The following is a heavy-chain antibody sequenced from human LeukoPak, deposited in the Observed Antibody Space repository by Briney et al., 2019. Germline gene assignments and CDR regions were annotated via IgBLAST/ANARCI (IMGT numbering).Heavy chain of an antibody. CDR1: GFTFDDYA. V-gene: IGHV3-9*01. J-gene: IGHJ3*02. D-gene: IGHD6-13*01. CDR2: ISWNSGSI. Sequence: GRSLRLSCAASGFTFDDYAMHWVRQAPGKGLEWVSGISWNSGSIGYADSVKGRFTISRDNAKNSLHLQMNSLRAEDTALYYCAKDRSSSSTRGGAFDIWGQGTMVTVSS. CDR3: AKDRSSSSTRGGAFDI.